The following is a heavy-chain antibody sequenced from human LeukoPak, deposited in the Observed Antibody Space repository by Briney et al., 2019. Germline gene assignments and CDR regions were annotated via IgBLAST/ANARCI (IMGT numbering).Heavy chain of an antibody. CDR3: ASPRVAHSGSWYVYRRINYYFDY. Sequence: SVKVSCKASGGTFSSYAISWVRQAPGQGLEWMGGIIPIFGTANYAQKFQGRVTITADESTSTAYMELSSLRSEDTAVYYCASPRVAHSGSWYVYRRINYYFDYWGQGTLVTVSS. CDR1: GGTFSSYA. CDR2: IIPIFGTA. J-gene: IGHJ4*02. D-gene: IGHD6-13*01. V-gene: IGHV1-69*13.